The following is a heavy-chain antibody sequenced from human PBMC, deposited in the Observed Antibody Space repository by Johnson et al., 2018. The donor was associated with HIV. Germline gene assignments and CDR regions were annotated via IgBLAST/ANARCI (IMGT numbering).Heavy chain of an antibody. Sequence: QVQLVESGGGLVQPGGSLKLSCAASGFTFSGSAMHWVRQAPGKGLAWVSVIYSGGSTYYEDSVKGRFNISRDNSKNTLYVQMNSLRAEDTSVYYCAKGRKDIAAVDGLDTYGFDTWGQGTMVTVSS. CDR2: IYSGGST. D-gene: IGHD6-13*01. CDR1: GFTFSGSA. J-gene: IGHJ3*02. V-gene: IGHV3-NL1*01. CDR3: AKGRKDIAAVDGLDTYGFDT.